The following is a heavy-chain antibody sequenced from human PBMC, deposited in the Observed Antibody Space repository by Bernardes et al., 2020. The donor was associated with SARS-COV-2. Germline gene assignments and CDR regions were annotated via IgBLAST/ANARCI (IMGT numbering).Heavy chain of an antibody. D-gene: IGHD3-22*01. J-gene: IGHJ3*02. Sequence: ASVKVSCKASGYTFTGYYMHWVRQAPGQGLEWMGWINPNSGGTNYAQKFQGWVTMTRDTSISTAYMELSRLRSDDTAVYYCARDRNHYYDSSGYYPDAFDIWGQGTMVTVSS. CDR2: INPNSGGT. V-gene: IGHV1-2*04. CDR1: GYTFTGYY. CDR3: ARDRNHYYDSSGYYPDAFDI.